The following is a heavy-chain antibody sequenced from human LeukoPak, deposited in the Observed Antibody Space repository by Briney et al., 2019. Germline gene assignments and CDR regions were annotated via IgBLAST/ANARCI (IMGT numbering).Heavy chain of an antibody. CDR2: LSGSGITT. Sequence: GGSLRLSCADSGFTFSNSAMSWVRQAPGKGLEWVSTLSGSGITTYYADSVKGRFTISRDNSKNTLYLQMNSLRAEDTAVFYCAKGIYSSGWSYFDYWGHGTLVTVSS. D-gene: IGHD6-19*01. CDR3: AKGIYSSGWSYFDY. CDR1: GFTFSNSA. V-gene: IGHV3-23*01. J-gene: IGHJ4*01.